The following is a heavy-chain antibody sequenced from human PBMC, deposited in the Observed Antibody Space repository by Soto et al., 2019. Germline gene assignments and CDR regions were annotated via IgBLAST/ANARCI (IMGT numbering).Heavy chain of an antibody. J-gene: IGHJ5*02. CDR1: GYTFIKYA. CDR3: ARGEGYCTGGTCYRWFDP. V-gene: IGHV1-3*01. Sequence: VQLVQSGAEVKKPGASVKVSCKASGYTFIKYALHWVRQAPGQRLEWMGWINAGNGNTMYSQKFQDRVTFSRDTSASTSYMQLSSLRSEDTAVYYCARGEGYCTGGTCYRWFDPWGQGTLVTVSS. CDR2: INAGNGNT. D-gene: IGHD2-15*01.